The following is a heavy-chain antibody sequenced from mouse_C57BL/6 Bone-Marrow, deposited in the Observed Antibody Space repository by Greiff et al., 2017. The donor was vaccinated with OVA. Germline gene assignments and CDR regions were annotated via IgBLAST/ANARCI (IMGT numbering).Heavy chain of an antibody. V-gene: IGHV1-81*01. CDR2: IYPRSGNT. CDR1: GYTFTSYG. Sequence: VQLKESGAELARPGASVKLSCKASGYTFTSYGISWVKQRTGQGLEWIGEIYPRSGNTYYNEKFKGKATLTADKSSSTAYMELRSLTSEDSAVYFCAREGNYYGSSYRFAYWGQGTRVTVSA. CDR3: AREGNYYGSSYRFAY. J-gene: IGHJ3*01. D-gene: IGHD1-1*01.